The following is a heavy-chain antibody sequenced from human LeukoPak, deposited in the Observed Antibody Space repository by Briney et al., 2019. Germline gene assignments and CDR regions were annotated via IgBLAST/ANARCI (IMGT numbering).Heavy chain of an antibody. V-gene: IGHV3-9*03. CDR3: ARDRFRYCSGAFCSHFEF. D-gene: IGHD2-15*01. J-gene: IGHJ4*02. Sequence: PGRSLRLSCAASGFIFDDYAMHWVRQAPGKGLEWVSGITWNSGTIGYADSVKGRFTISRDNAKNSLYLQMNSLRADDMAFYYCARDRFRYCSGAFCSHFEFWGQGTLVSVSS. CDR1: GFIFDDYA. CDR2: ITWNSGTI.